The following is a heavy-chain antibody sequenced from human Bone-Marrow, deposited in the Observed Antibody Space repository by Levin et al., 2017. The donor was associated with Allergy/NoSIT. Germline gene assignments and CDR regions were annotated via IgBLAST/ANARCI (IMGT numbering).Heavy chain of an antibody. CDR3: ASTEIAAAAPGTFDI. CDR1: GGSISSGDYY. CDR2: IYYSGST. Sequence: SETLSLTCTVSGGSISSGDYYWSWIRQPPGKGLEWIGYIYYSGSTYYNPSLKSRVTISVDTTKNQFSLKLSSVTAADTAVYYCASTEIAAAAPGTFDIWGQGTMVTVSS. J-gene: IGHJ3*02. D-gene: IGHD6-13*01. V-gene: IGHV4-30-4*01.